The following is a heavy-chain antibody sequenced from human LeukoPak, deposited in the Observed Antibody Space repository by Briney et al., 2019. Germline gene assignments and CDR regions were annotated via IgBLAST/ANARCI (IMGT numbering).Heavy chain of an antibody. CDR2: ISYDGSNK. J-gene: IGHJ6*02. CDR1: ELTFSSYA. CDR3: ARDRVSDFWSGYYKDYYGMDV. D-gene: IGHD3-3*01. V-gene: IGHV3-30-3*01. Sequence: WRSLTLSCAASELTFSSYAMHWVRQAPGKGLEWVAVISYDGSNKYYADSVKGRLTISRDNSKNTLYLQMNSLRAEETVGYYCARDRVSDFWSGYYKDYYGMDVWGQGTTVTVSS.